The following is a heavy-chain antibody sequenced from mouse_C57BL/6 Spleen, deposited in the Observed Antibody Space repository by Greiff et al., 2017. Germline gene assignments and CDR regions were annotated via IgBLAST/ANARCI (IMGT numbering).Heavy chain of an antibody. Sequence: VQLQQPGAELVKPGASVTLSCKASGYTFTSYWMHWVKQRPGQGLEWIGMIHPNSGSTNYNEKFKIKATLTVDKSSSTAYMQLSSLTSEDSAVYYCARSDDCYFYWGQGTTLTVSA. CDR3: ARSDDCYFY. CDR1: GYTFTSYW. J-gene: IGHJ2*01. V-gene: IGHV1-64*01. D-gene: IGHD2-3*01. CDR2: IHPNSGST.